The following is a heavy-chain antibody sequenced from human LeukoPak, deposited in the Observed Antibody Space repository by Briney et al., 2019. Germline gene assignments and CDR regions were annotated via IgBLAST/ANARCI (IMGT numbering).Heavy chain of an antibody. CDR2: IYHSGST. CDR1: GYSISSGYY. Sequence: SETLSLTCTVSGYSISSGYYWGWIRQPPGKGLEWIGSIYHSGSTYYNPSLRSRVTISVDTSKTQFSLKLSSVTAADTAVYYCARDEREGIAAAGMGPNWFDPWGQGTLVTVSS. J-gene: IGHJ5*02. CDR3: ARDEREGIAAAGMGPNWFDP. D-gene: IGHD6-13*01. V-gene: IGHV4-38-2*02.